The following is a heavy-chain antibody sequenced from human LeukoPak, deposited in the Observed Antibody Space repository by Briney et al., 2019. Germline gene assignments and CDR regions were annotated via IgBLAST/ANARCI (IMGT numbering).Heavy chain of an antibody. V-gene: IGHV4-59*08. CDR3: ARLVGDFWTPYYYGMDV. D-gene: IGHD3-3*01. J-gene: IGHJ6*02. CDR2: IYYSGST. Sequence: SETLSLTCTVSGGSISSYYWSWIRQPPGRGLEWIGYIYYSGSTNYNPSLKSRVTISVDTSKNQFSLKLSSVTAADTAVYYCARLVGDFWTPYYYGMDVWGQGTTVIVSS. CDR1: GGSISSYY.